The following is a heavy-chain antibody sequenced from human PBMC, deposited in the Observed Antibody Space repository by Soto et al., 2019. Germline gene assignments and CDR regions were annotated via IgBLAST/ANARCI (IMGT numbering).Heavy chain of an antibody. V-gene: IGHV3-49*03. CDR2: IRSKAYGGTT. D-gene: IGHD2-2*01. CDR1: GFTFGDYA. J-gene: IGHJ5*02. Sequence: PGGSLRLSCTASGFTFGDYAMSWFRQAPGKGLEWVGFIRSKAYGGTTEYAASVKGRFTISRDDSKSIAYLQMNSLKTEDTAVYYCTRVSDCSSTSCYNWFDPWGQGTLVTV. CDR3: TRVSDCSSTSCYNWFDP.